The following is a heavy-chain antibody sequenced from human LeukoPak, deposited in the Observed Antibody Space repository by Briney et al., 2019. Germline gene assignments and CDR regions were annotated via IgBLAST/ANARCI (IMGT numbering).Heavy chain of an antibody. J-gene: IGHJ4*02. CDR2: INPSGGST. Sequence: ASVKVSCKASGYTFTSYYMHWVRQAPGQGLEWMGIINPSGGSTSYAQKFQGRVTMTRDTSTSTVYMELSSLRSEDTAVYYCARDRGRYSGCEPFDYWGQGTLVTVSS. CDR1: GYTFTSYY. D-gene: IGHD5-12*01. CDR3: ARDRGRYSGCEPFDY. V-gene: IGHV1-46*01.